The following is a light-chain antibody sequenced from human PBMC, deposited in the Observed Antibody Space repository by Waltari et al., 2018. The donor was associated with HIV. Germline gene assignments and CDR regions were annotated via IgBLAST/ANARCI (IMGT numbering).Light chain of an antibody. Sequence: EIVLTQSPGTLSFSSGERATLSCRASQSVSSTYLAWYQQKPGQAPRLLIYVASRRATGIPDRFSGSGSGTDFTLTISRLEPEDFAVYYCQQYGSSPITFGQGTRLEIK. CDR1: QSVSSTY. CDR3: QQYGSSPIT. J-gene: IGKJ5*01. V-gene: IGKV3-20*01. CDR2: VAS.